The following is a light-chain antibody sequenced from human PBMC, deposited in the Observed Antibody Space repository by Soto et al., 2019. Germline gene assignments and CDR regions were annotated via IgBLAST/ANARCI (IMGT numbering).Light chain of an antibody. Sequence: EFVLTQSPGTLSLSQGEGVTLSCRTSQSINSANLAWHQQKPGQAPRLLIYGASVRATGIPDRFSGGGSGTDFTLTISRLEPEDFAVYYCQHYDRSVPITFGQGTRLEIK. CDR2: GAS. CDR3: QHYDRSVPIT. J-gene: IGKJ5*01. V-gene: IGKV3-20*01. CDR1: QSINSAN.